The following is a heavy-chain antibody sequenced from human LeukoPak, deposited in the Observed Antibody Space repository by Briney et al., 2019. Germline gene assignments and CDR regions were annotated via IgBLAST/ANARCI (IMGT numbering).Heavy chain of an antibody. J-gene: IGHJ4*02. V-gene: IGHV3-7*03. CDR2: IKQDGTEK. D-gene: IGHD3-10*01. CDR1: GFTFSNFW. Sequence: GSLRLSCAGSGFTFSNFWMSWVRQAPGKGLEWVAKIKQDGTEKYYVDSVKGRFTISRDNAKNTLYLQMNSLRAEDTAVYYCVRVHGWAFDYWGQGALVTVSS. CDR3: VRVHGWAFDY.